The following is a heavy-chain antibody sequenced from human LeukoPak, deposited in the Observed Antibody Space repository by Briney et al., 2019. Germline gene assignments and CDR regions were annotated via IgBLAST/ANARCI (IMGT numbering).Heavy chain of an antibody. CDR3: ARDLKYADAFDI. D-gene: IGHD2-2*01. CDR2: ISAYNGNT. CDR1: GGTFSSYA. V-gene: IGHV1-18*01. Sequence: ASVKVSCKASGGTFSSYAISWARQAPGQGLEWMGWISAYNGNTNYAQKLQGRVTMTTDTSTSTAYMELRSLRSDDTAVYYCARDLKYADAFDIWGHGTMVTVSS. J-gene: IGHJ3*02.